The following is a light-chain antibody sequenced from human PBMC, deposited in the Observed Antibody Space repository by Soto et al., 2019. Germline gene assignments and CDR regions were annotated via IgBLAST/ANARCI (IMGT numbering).Light chain of an antibody. CDR1: PSVSSSY. J-gene: IGKJ1*01. V-gene: IGKV3-20*01. Sequence: EIVLTQSPGTLSLSPGERATLSCRASPSVSSSYLAWYQQKPGQAPRLLIYGASSRATGIPDRFSGSGSGTDFTLTISRLEPEDFAVYYCQQYGSSPQTFGQGTKVEFK. CDR2: GAS. CDR3: QQYGSSPQT.